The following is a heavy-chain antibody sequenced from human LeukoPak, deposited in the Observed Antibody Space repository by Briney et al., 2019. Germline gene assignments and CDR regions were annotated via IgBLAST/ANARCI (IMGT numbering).Heavy chain of an antibody. V-gene: IGHV4-4*02. D-gene: IGHD5-12*01. J-gene: IGHJ4*02. CDR2: IYHSGST. CDR3: ARGMRVGYGYFHFDY. CDR1: GGSISSSNW. Sequence: SGTLSLTCAVSGGSISSSNWWSWVRQPPGKGLEWIGGIYHSGSTNYNPSLKSRVTISVDKSKNQFSLKLSSVTAADTAVYYCARGMRVGYGYFHFDYWGQGTLVTVSS.